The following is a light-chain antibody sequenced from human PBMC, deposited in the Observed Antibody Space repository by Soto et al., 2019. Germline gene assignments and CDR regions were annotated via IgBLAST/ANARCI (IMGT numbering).Light chain of an antibody. CDR3: QSYDNNNWV. CDR2: EDN. Sequence: NFMLTQPHSVSESPGKTVTISCTRSSGSIASNYVQWYQQRPGSSPTTVIYEDNQRPSGVPDRFSGSIDSSSNSASLTISGLKTEDEADYYRQSYDNNNWVFGGGTKLTVL. V-gene: IGLV6-57*01. CDR1: SGSIASNY. J-gene: IGLJ3*02.